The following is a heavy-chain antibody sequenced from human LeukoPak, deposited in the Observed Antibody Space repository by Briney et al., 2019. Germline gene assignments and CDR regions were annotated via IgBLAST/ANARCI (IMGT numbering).Heavy chain of an antibody. CDR3: ARDRTMTGDRGIDY. CDR2: ISNSGYT. CDR1: GFTFSTYS. D-gene: IGHD3-22*01. Sequence: GGSLRLSCAASGFTFSTYSRNWVRQAPGKGLEWVSAISNSGYTYYADSLKGRVTISRDNAKSSLYLQMNSLRAEDTAVYYCARDRTMTGDRGIDYWGQGTPVTVSS. J-gene: IGHJ4*02. V-gene: IGHV3-21*01.